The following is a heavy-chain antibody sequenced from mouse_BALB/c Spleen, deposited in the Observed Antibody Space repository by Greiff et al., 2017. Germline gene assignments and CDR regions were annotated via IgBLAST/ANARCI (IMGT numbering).Heavy chain of an antibody. CDR1: GYTFTSYY. CDR3: ASDYGYAMDY. CDR2: IYPGDGST. D-gene: IGHD1-1*01. V-gene: IGHV1S56*01. J-gene: IGHJ4*01. Sequence: QVQLQQSGPELVKPGASVKMSCKASGYTFTSYYIHWVKQRPGQGLEWIGWIYPGDGSTKYNEKFKGKTTLTADKSSSTAYMLLSSLTSEDSAIYFCASDYGYAMDYWGQGTSVTVSS.